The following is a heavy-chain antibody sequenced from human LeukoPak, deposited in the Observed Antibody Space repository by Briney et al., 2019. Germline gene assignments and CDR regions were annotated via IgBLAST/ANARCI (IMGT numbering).Heavy chain of an antibody. CDR1: GYTFTSYY. J-gene: IGHJ4*02. CDR2: INPSGGST. V-gene: IGHV1-46*01. Sequence: ASVKVSCKASGYTFTSYYIHWVRQAPGQGLEWMGLINPSGGSTNYAQKFQGRVTMTRDTSTSTAYMELSSLRSEDTAVHCARDFPGEYCSGGSCYSGYYFDYWGQGTLVTVSS. CDR3: ARDFPGEYCSGGSCYSGYYFDY. D-gene: IGHD2-15*01.